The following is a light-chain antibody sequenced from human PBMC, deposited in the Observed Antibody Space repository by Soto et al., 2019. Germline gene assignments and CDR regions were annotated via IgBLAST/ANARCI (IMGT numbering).Light chain of an antibody. V-gene: IGKV3-20*01. CDR3: QQYGTSLPWT. Sequence: EIVLTQSPGTLSLSPGERATLSCRASQRVSSSYLAWYQQKPGQAPRLLIYAASTRATDIPDRFSGSGSGTDFTLTISRLEPEDFAVYYCQQYGTSLPWTFGQGTKVDIK. CDR2: AAS. CDR1: QRVSSSY. J-gene: IGKJ1*01.